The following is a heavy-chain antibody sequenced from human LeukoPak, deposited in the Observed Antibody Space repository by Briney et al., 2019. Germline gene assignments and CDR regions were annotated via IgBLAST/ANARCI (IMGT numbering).Heavy chain of an antibody. Sequence: GGSLRLSCAASGLTFNYAWMNWVRQAPGKGLEWVGHIKTESDGGKPDYAAPGKGRITISRDDSKNTLYLQMNSLEIEDTAVYYCATDYLYSSGWREAYWGQGTLVSVSS. CDR3: ATDYLYSSGWREAY. CDR2: IKTESDGGKP. J-gene: IGHJ4*02. V-gene: IGHV3-15*01. D-gene: IGHD6-19*01. CDR1: GLTFNYAW.